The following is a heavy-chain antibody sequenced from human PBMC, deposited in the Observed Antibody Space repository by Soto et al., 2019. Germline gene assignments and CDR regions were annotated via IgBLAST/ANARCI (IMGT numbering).Heavy chain of an antibody. J-gene: IGHJ6*02. CDR1: GYSFTSYW. D-gene: IGHD4-4*01. CDR2: IYPGDSDT. Sequence: PGESLKISCQGSGYSFTSYWIGWVRQMPGKGLEWMGIIYPGDSDTRYSPSFQGQVTISADKSISTAYLQWSSLKASDTAMYYCARQYATVTMWGDYYYGMDVWGQGTTVTVSS. CDR3: ARQYATVTMWGDYYYGMDV. V-gene: IGHV5-51*01.